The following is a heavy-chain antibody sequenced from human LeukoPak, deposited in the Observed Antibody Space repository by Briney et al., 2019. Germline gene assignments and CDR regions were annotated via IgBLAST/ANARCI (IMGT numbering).Heavy chain of an antibody. CDR3: ATRIAARNYFDY. D-gene: IGHD6-6*01. V-gene: IGHV3-30*04. Sequence: GRSPRLSCAASGFTFSSYAMHWVRQAPGKGLEWVAVISYDGSNKYYADSVKGRFTISRDNSKNTLYLQMNSLRAEDTAVYYCATRIAARNYFDYWGQGTLVTVSS. CDR1: GFTFSSYA. CDR2: ISYDGSNK. J-gene: IGHJ4*02.